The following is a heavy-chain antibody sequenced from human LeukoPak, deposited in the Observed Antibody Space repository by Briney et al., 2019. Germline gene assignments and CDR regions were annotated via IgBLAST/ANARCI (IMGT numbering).Heavy chain of an antibody. CDR1: GGTFSSYT. D-gene: IGHD2-15*01. J-gene: IGHJ4*02. Sequence: GASVKVSCKASGGTFSSYTISWVRQAPGQGLEWMGRIIPILGIANYAQKFQGRVTITADKSTSTAYMELSSLRSKDTAVYYCARVKGYCSGGSCINKNYYFDYWGQGTLVTVSS. V-gene: IGHV1-69*02. CDR2: IIPILGIA. CDR3: ARVKGYCSGGSCINKNYYFDY.